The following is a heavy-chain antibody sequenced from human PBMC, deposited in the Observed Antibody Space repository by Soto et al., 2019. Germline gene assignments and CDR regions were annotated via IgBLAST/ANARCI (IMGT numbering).Heavy chain of an antibody. Sequence: QVQLVQSGAEVKKPGASVKVSCKASGYTFTSYDINWVRQATGQGLEWMGWMNTNSGNTGYAQKFQGRVTMPRNTSISTADRELSSLRSEDTAVYYSARGAENIVVVVAALNENWCDPWGQGTLFTVSS. V-gene: IGHV1-8*01. CDR1: GYTFTSYD. D-gene: IGHD2-15*01. CDR3: ARGAENIVVVVAALNENWCDP. CDR2: MNTNSGNT. J-gene: IGHJ5*02.